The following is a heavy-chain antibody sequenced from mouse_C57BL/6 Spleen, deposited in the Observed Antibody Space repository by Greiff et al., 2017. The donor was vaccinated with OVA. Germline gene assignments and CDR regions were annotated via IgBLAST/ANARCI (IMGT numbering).Heavy chain of an antibody. V-gene: IGHV1-82*01. CDR2: IYPGDGDT. CDR1: GYAFSSSW. Sequence: VQLQQSGPELVKPGASVKISCKASGYAFSSSWMNWVKQRPGKGLEWIGRIYPGDGDTNYNGKFKGKATLTADKSSSTAYMQLSSLTSEDSAVYFCASSGNCLFDYWGQGTTLTVSS. J-gene: IGHJ2*01. CDR3: ASSGNCLFDY. D-gene: IGHD2-1*01.